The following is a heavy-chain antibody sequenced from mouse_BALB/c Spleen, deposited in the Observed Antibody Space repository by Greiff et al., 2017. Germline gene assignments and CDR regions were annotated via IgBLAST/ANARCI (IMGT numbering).Heavy chain of an antibody. CDR3: ALRGVAY. D-gene: IGHD2-12*01. V-gene: IGHV1-54*01. J-gene: IGHJ3*01. CDR1: GYDFTNYL. CDR2: INPGSGGT. Sequence: VQLQQSGAELVRPGTSVKVSCKASGYDFTNYLIEWVKQRPGQGLEWIGVINPGSGGTNYNEKFKGKATLTADKSSSTAYMQLSSLTSDDSAVYFCALRGVAYWGQGTLVTVSA.